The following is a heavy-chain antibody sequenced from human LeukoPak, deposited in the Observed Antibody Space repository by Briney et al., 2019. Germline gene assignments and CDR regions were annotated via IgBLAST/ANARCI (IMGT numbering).Heavy chain of an antibody. CDR3: AKAGYDSSGYPYSGGAFDI. Sequence: GGSLRLSCAASGFTFSSYAMSWVRQAPGKRLEWVSAISGSGGSTYYADSVKGRFPISRDNSKNTLYLQMNSLRAEDTAVYYCAKAGYDSSGYPYSGGAFDIWGQGTMVTVSS. J-gene: IGHJ3*02. CDR1: GFTFSSYA. CDR2: ISGSGGST. V-gene: IGHV3-23*01. D-gene: IGHD3-22*01.